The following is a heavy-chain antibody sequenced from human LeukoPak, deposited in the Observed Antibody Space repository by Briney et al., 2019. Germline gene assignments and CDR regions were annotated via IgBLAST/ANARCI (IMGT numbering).Heavy chain of an antibody. CDR1: GFTFGSYG. V-gene: IGHV3-30*02. Sequence: GGSLRLSCAASGFTFGSYGMHWVRQAPGKGLEWVAFIRYDGSNKYYADSVKGRFTISRDNSKNTLYLQMNSLRAEDTAVYYCAKAPYYYDSSGYQSWFDPWGQGTLVTVSS. D-gene: IGHD3-22*01. J-gene: IGHJ5*02. CDR2: IRYDGSNK. CDR3: AKAPYYYDSSGYQSWFDP.